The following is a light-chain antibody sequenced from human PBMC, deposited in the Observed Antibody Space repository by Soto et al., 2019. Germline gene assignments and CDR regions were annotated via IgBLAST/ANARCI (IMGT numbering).Light chain of an antibody. CDR2: AAS. Sequence: DIQMTQSPSSLSASVGDRVSITCRASQRISNYLNWYQQKPGKAPRLLLYAASSLQSGVPSRFSASGSGTDFTLTITSLQPEEFATYYCQQSYSTPCTFGPGTKVDI. CDR1: QRISNY. CDR3: QQSYSTPCT. J-gene: IGKJ3*01. V-gene: IGKV1-39*01.